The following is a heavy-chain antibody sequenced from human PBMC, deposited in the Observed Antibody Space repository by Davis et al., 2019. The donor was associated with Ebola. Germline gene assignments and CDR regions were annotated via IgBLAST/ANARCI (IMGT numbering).Heavy chain of an antibody. CDR1: GFTSSSFC. CDR2: INQDGSAK. J-gene: IGHJ4*02. Sequence: SLTPSCPASGFTSSSFCMSWVRQAPGKRLAWVANINQDGSAKYYVDSVKGRFTISRDNDTNPLSLQMNGLRAEGTAVYYCARGPSTGNTFTYWGQGTLVTVSS. CDR3: ARGPSTGNTFTY. V-gene: IGHV3-7*01. D-gene: IGHD3-16*01.